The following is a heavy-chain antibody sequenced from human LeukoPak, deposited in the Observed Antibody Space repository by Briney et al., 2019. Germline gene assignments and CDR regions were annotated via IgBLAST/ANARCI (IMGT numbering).Heavy chain of an antibody. V-gene: IGHV1-2*02. CDR2: INPNSGGT. CDR3: ARDGDYDLQFDY. CDR1: GYTFTGYY. Sequence: ASVKVSCKASGYTFTGYYMHWVRQAPGQGLEWMGWINPNSGGTNYAQKFQGRVTMTRDTSTSTVYMELSSLRSEDTAVYYCARDGDYDLQFDYWGQGTLVTVSS. J-gene: IGHJ4*02. D-gene: IGHD4-17*01.